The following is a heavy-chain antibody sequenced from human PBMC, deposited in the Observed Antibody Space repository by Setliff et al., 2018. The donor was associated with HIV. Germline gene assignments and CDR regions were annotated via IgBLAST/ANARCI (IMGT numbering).Heavy chain of an antibody. J-gene: IGHJ6*02. V-gene: IGHV1-2*02. CDR1: GGTFSSYY. CDR3: ARGTFYYALDV. Sequence: GASVKVSCKASGGTFSSYYMHWVRQAPGQGLEWMGWINPNSGATNYAQNFQGRVAMTRDTSISTAFMELSRLRSDDTAIYYCARGTFYYALDVWGQGTTVTVSS. CDR2: INPNSGAT.